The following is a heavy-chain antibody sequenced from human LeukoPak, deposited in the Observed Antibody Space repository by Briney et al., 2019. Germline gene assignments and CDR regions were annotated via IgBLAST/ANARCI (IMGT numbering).Heavy chain of an antibody. V-gene: IGHV3-23*01. CDR2: ISGSAHKI. CDR1: EITFSNYA. Sequence: GGSLRLSCVASEITFSNYAVSWVRQAPEKGLDWVSVISGSAHKIRYADSVKGRFTISRDNSENIVYLQMNNLRAEDTAVYYCAGRVTGYSSGYVYWGQGTLVTVSS. D-gene: IGHD5-18*01. CDR3: AGRVTGYSSGYVY. J-gene: IGHJ4*02.